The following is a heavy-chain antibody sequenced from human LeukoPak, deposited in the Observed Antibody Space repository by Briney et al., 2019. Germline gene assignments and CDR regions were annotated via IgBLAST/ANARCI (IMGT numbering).Heavy chain of an antibody. J-gene: IGHJ4*02. CDR1: GGSFSGYY. CDR2: INHSGST. D-gene: IGHD2-2*01. Sequence: PSETLSLTCAVYGGSFSGYYWSWIRQPPGKGLEWIGEINHSGSTNYNPSLKSRVTISVDTSKNQFSLKPSSVTAADTAVYYCARLFWGCSSTSCGDYWGQGTLVTVSS. CDR3: ARLFWGCSSTSCGDY. V-gene: IGHV4-34*01.